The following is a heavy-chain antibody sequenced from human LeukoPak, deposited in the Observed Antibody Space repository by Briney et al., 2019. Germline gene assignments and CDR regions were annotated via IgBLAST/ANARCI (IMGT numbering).Heavy chain of an antibody. V-gene: IGHV3-23*01. Sequence: GGSLRLSCVASGFTFPNYAMSWVRQAPGKGLEWVSGINAGGRYSYYADSVKGRFTTSRDNSKNTLYLQMNSLRVEDTAVYYCGKELDYGDYLDYWGQGTLVTVSS. J-gene: IGHJ4*02. CDR3: GKELDYGDYLDY. CDR2: INAGGRYS. CDR1: GFTFPNYA. D-gene: IGHD4-17*01.